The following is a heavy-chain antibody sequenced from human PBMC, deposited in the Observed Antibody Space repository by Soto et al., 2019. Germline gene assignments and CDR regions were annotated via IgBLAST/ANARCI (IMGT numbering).Heavy chain of an antibody. CDR1: GGTIISSSYY. CDR3: ARSGWIQLWFSYYGMDV. D-gene: IGHD5-18*01. Sequence: PSETLSLTCTVSGGTIISSSYYWGWNRKPPGQGLEWIGSIYYSGSTYYNPSLKSRVTISVDTSKNQFSLKLSSVTAADTAVYYCARSGWIQLWFSYYGMDVWGQGTTVTVSS. V-gene: IGHV4-39*01. J-gene: IGHJ6*02. CDR2: IYYSGST.